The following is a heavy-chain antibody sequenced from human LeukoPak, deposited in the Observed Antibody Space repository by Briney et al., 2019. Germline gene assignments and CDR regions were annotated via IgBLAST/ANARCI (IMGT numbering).Heavy chain of an antibody. J-gene: IGHJ4*02. CDR2: IKEDGSDK. D-gene: IGHD2/OR15-2a*01. Sequence: GGSLRLSCAASGFRFSAYWMSWVGQAPGKGLEWVASIKEDGSDKVYVDSVKGRFTISRDNAKNSLFLQMNSLRAEDTAVYYCVSYCISPTCDSVFDYWGQGTLVTVSS. V-gene: IGHV3-7*05. CDR1: GFRFSAYW. CDR3: VSYCISPTCDSVFDY.